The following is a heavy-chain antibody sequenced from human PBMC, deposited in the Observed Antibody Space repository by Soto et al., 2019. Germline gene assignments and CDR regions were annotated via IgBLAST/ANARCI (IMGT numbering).Heavy chain of an antibody. CDR3: AKPKTRDGYNYMDYFDY. D-gene: IGHD5-12*01. CDR2: ISGSGGST. CDR1: GFTFSSYA. J-gene: IGHJ4*02. Sequence: SGGSLRLSCAASGFTFSSYAMSWVRQAPGKGLEWVSAISGSGGSTYYADSVKGRFTISRDNSKNTLYLQMNSLRAEDTAVYYCAKPKTRDGYNYMDYFDYWGQGTLVTVSS. V-gene: IGHV3-23*01.